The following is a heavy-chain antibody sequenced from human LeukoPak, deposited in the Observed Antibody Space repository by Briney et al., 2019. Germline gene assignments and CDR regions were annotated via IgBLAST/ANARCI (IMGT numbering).Heavy chain of an antibody. D-gene: IGHD5-24*01. CDR3: ARGRDRSKTGDH. J-gene: IGHJ4*02. Sequence: SETLSLTCAVYAGSFDDYYCSWLRQPPGKGLEWIGEIHPSGIFYHNPSLMSRVTISIDTSKSQFSLRLTSVTAADTAFYYCARGRDRSKTGDHWGQGSLVTVSS. CDR2: IHPSGIF. V-gene: IGHV4-34*01. CDR1: AGSFDDYY.